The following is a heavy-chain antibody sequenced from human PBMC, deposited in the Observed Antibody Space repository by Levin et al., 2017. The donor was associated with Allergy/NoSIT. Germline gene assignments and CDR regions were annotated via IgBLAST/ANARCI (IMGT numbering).Heavy chain of an antibody. D-gene: IGHD3-3*01. CDR2: IIPIFGTA. V-gene: IGHV1-69*13. Sequence: SVKVSCKASGGTFSNYAISWVRQAPGQGLEWMGGIIPIFGTANYAQKFQGRVTITADESTSTAYMELSSLRSEDTAVYYCARDGGDYDFWSGYYRGKGSTYWYFDLWGRGTLVTVSS. CDR3: ARDGGDYDFWSGYYRGKGSTYWYFDL. J-gene: IGHJ2*01. CDR1: GGTFSNYA.